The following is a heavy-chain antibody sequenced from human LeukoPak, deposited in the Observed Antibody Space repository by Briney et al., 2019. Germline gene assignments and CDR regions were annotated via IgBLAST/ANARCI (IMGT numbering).Heavy chain of an antibody. D-gene: IGHD2-21*01. CDR1: GFTFSSYG. J-gene: IGHJ4*02. V-gene: IGHV3-30*18. CDR3: EKVGTDTTTVYSLDY. CDR2: ISYDGSNK. Sequence: GGSLRLSCAASGFTFSSYGMHWVRQAPGKGLEWVAGISYDGSNKYYPDPEKGRFTISRDNSKNKLYLQMNSLRAEDTAVYYCEKVGTDTTTVYSLDYWGQGTLVTVSS.